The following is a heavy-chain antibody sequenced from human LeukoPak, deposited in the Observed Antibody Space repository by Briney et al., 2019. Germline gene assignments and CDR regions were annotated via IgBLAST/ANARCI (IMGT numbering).Heavy chain of an antibody. D-gene: IGHD5-18*01. CDR1: GFTVSSVY. Sequence: PGGSLRLSCAASGFTVSSVYMSWVRQAPGKGLEWVSVLYSGGSTYYADSVKGRFTISRDNSKNTLYLQMNSLRAEDTAVYYCARGYSYSWGYWGQGALVTVSS. CDR2: LYSGGST. CDR3: ARGYSYSWGY. V-gene: IGHV3-66*01. J-gene: IGHJ4*02.